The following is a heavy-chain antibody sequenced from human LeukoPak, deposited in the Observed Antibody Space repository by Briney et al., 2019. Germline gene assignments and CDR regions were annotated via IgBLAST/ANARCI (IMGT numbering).Heavy chain of an antibody. D-gene: IGHD6-13*01. Sequence: ASVKVSCKASGYTFTSYYMHWVRQAPGQGLEWMGIINPSGGSTSYAQKFQGRVTMTRGMSTSTVYMELSSLRSEDTAVYYCARVGPAGAAGYGIDYWGQGTLVTVSS. CDR2: INPSGGST. J-gene: IGHJ4*02. CDR3: ARVGPAGAAGYGIDY. CDR1: GYTFTSYY. V-gene: IGHV1-46*01.